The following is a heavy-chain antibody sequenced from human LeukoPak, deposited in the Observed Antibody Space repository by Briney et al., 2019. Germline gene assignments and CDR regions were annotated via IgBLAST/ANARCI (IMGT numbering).Heavy chain of an antibody. V-gene: IGHV1-8*01. CDR1: GYTFTSYE. Sequence: ASVKVSCKASGYTFTSYEIMWVRQATGQGLEWRGWRNANSGTTHYAQNVHRRVTITRNTPTSTAYMELSRLRSEDTGVYYCARRAESPYYYYYYMDVWGKGTTVTVSS. J-gene: IGHJ6*03. CDR3: ARRAESPYYYYYYMDV. CDR2: RNANSGTT.